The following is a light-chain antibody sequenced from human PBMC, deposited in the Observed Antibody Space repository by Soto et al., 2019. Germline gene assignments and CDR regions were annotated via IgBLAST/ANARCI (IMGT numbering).Light chain of an antibody. CDR3: QQYGSSSYT. Sequence: EIVLTQSPGTLSLSPGERATLSCRASQSVSSSYLAWYQQKPGQAPRLLIYDASSRATGIPVRFSGSGSGTDFPLTISRLEAEDFAVYYCQQYGSSSYTFGQGTKLEIK. V-gene: IGKV3-20*01. J-gene: IGKJ2*01. CDR2: DAS. CDR1: QSVSSSY.